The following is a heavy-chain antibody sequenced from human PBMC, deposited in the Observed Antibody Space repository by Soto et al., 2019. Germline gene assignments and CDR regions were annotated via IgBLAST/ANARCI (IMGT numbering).Heavy chain of an antibody. J-gene: IGHJ5*02. CDR2: SNPNNGAT. Sequence: QVQLVQSGAEVKKPGSSAKVSCKAPRYIFTAYCMHWVRQAPGQGLERLGWSNPNNGATHYGLSFQGRVTVTGDTSMSTAYMELSSLRSDDTAVYDCATTDPGARFDPWGQGPRVIVSS. CDR3: ATTDPGARFDP. CDR1: RYIFTAYC. V-gene: IGHV1-2*02.